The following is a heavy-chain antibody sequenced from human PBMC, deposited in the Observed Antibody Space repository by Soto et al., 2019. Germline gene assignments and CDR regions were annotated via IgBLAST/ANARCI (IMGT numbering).Heavy chain of an antibody. Sequence: QVQLVQSGAEVKKPGASVKVSCKASGYTFTSYGISWVRQAPGQGLEWMGWISAYNGNTNYAQKLQGRVTMTTDTPTSTAYMELRRLRSDDTAVYYCARDLDYGGYYYYYGMDVWGQGTTVTVSS. J-gene: IGHJ6*02. D-gene: IGHD4-17*01. CDR1: GYTFTSYG. V-gene: IGHV1-18*01. CDR3: ARDLDYGGYYYYYGMDV. CDR2: ISAYNGNT.